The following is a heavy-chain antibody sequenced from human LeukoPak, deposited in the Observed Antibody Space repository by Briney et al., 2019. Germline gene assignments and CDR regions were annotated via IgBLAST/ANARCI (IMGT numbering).Heavy chain of an antibody. D-gene: IGHD3-9*01. J-gene: IGHJ4*02. CDR2: ISGYNGYT. V-gene: IGHV1-18*01. Sequence: ASVKVSCKASGYTFTSYGINWVRQAPGQGLEWMGWISGYNGYTYYAQKLQGRVTMTTDTSTSTAYMELRSLRSDDTAVYYCATFDVLRYFAPFDYWGQGTLVTVSS. CDR3: ATFDVLRYFAPFDY. CDR1: GYTFTSYG.